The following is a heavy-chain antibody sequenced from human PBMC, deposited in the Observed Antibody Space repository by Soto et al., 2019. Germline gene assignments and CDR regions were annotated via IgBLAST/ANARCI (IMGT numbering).Heavy chain of an antibody. CDR3: AQDPAIFGVVTPYGMVV. Sequence: EVQVLESGGCLVQPGGSLRLSCAASGFTFSSYAMSWVRQAPGKGLEWVSVISGSGGSTYYADSVKGRFSISKDNSKNTLYLQMDSLRADDTAVYYCAQDPAIFGVVTPYGMVVWGQGTTVIVSS. CDR1: GFTFSSYA. V-gene: IGHV3-23*01. D-gene: IGHD3-3*01. CDR2: ISGSGGST. J-gene: IGHJ6*02.